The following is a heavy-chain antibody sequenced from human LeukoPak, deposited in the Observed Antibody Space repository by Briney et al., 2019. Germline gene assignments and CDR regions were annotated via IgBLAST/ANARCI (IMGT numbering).Heavy chain of an antibody. CDR1: GFTFSNAW. J-gene: IGHJ2*01. D-gene: IGHD1-26*01. Sequence: PGGSLRLSCAASGFTFSNAWMSWVRQAPGKGLEWVGRIKSKTDGGTTDYAAPVKGRFTISRDDSKNTLYLQMNSLKTEDTAVYYCTTKIVGATPWDLGDWYFDLWGRGTLVTVSS. V-gene: IGHV3-15*01. CDR2: IKSKTDGGTT. CDR3: TTKIVGATPWDLGDWYFDL.